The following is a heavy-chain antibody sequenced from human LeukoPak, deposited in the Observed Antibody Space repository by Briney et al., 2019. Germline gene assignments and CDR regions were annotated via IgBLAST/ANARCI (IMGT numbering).Heavy chain of an antibody. V-gene: IGHV1-69-2*01. J-gene: IGHJ6*03. Sequence: ASVKVSGKVSGYTFTDHYMHWVQQAPGKGLEWMGLVDPEDGETIYAEKFQGRVTITADTSTDTAYMELSSLRSEDTAVYYCAARGSSSSGFGYMDVWGKGTTVTVSS. CDR3: AARGSSSSGFGYMDV. CDR2: VDPEDGET. CDR1: GYTFTDHY. D-gene: IGHD6-6*01.